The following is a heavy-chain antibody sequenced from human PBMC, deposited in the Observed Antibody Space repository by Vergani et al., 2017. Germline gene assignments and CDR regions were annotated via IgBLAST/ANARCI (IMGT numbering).Heavy chain of an antibody. J-gene: IGHJ5*02. CDR2: INHSGST. Sequence: QVQLQQWGAGLLKPSETLSLTCAVYGGSFSGYYWSWIRQPPGKGLEWIGEINHSGSTNYNPSLKSRVTISVDTSKNQFSLKLSSVTAADTAVYYCARNEELGYCSGGSCYATSWGQGTLVTVSS. CDR3: ARNEELGYCSGGSCYATS. V-gene: IGHV4-34*01. CDR1: GGSFSGYY. D-gene: IGHD2-15*01.